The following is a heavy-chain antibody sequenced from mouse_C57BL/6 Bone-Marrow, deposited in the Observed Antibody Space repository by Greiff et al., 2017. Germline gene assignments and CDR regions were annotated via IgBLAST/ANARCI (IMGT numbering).Heavy chain of an antibody. Sequence: QVHGKQSGAELARPGASVKLSCKASGYTFTSYGISWVKQRTGQGLEWIGEIYPRSGNTYYNEKFKGKATLTADKSSSTAYMELRSLTSEDSAVYFCALYYGSSFYWYFDVWGTGTTVTVSS. J-gene: IGHJ1*03. V-gene: IGHV1-81*01. CDR1: GYTFTSYG. CDR2: IYPRSGNT. D-gene: IGHD1-1*01. CDR3: ALYYGSSFYWYFDV.